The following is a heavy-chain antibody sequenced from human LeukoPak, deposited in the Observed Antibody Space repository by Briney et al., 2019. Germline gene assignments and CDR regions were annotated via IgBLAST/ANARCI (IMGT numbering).Heavy chain of an antibody. V-gene: IGHV3-53*01. CDR3: ARDAPQVPAAGVLAS. Sequence: PGGSLRLSCAGSGFTFSSHWLHWVRQAPGKGLEWVSVMYSGGDTYYADSVKGRFTFSRDISKNTLYLQMNGLRTEDTAMYYCARDAPQVPAAGVLASWGQGTLVTVSS. CDR2: MYSGGDT. D-gene: IGHD6-13*01. CDR1: GFTFSSHW. J-gene: IGHJ5*02.